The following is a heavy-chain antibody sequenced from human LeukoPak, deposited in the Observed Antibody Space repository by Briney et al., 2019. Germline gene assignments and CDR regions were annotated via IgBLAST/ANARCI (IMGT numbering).Heavy chain of an antibody. V-gene: IGHV4-59*01. CDR2: IYYSGST. CDR1: GGSISSYY. CDR3: ARAPYGDYEGVFDY. D-gene: IGHD4-17*01. Sequence: PSETLSLTCTVSGGSISSYYWSWIRQPPGKGLEWIGYIYYSGSTNYNPSLKSRVTISVDTSKNQFSLKLGSVTAADTAVYYCARAPYGDYEGVFDYWGQGTLVTVSS. J-gene: IGHJ4*02.